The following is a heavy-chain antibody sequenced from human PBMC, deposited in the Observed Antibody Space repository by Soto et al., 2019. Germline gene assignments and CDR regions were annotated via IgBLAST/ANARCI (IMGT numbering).Heavy chain of an antibody. CDR2: ISATGATT. CDR1: GFTFSDYA. D-gene: IGHD2-15*01. CDR3: AKGRKSTEKDIAVMLAAASSIQR. V-gene: IGHV3-23*01. J-gene: IGHJ1*01. Sequence: PGGSLRLSCVASGFTFSDYAMTWVRQAPGKGLEWVSVISATGATTYYADSVRGRFTISRDNSKNTLNLQMNDLRVEDTAVIYCAKGRKSTEKDIAVMLAAASSIQRSGQGTLVTVSS.